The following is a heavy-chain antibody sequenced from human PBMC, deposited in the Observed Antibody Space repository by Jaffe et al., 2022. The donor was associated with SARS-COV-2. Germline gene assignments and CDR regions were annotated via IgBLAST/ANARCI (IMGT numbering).Heavy chain of an antibody. V-gene: IGHV3-30*03. D-gene: IGHD6-25*01. Sequence: QVQLVESGGGVVQPGRSLRVSCVASGFTFSGHGMHWVRQAPGKGLEWVAVVSFDGSNKFYADSVKGRFIISRDNSKNTLFLQMNSLGTDDTAVYYCARQVGSGVYYHDSWGQGTLVTVSA. CDR2: VSFDGSNK. CDR3: ARQVGSGVYYHDS. CDR1: GFTFSGHG. J-gene: IGHJ4*02.